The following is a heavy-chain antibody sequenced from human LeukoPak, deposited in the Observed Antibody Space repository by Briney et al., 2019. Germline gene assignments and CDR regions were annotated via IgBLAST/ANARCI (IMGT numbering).Heavy chain of an antibody. CDR1: GFTFSNYA. J-gene: IGHJ3*02. V-gene: IGHV3-23*01. CDR3: AKDQAYYYDNSGYYTGAFDM. CDR2: ISGSGGST. Sequence: PGGALRLSCAASGFTFSNYAMSWVRQAPGKGLEWVSAISGSGGSTYYADYVKGRFTISRDNSKHPLYLQMKRLRAEDTAVYYCAKDQAYYYDNSGYYTGAFDMWGEGTMVTVSS. D-gene: IGHD3-22*01.